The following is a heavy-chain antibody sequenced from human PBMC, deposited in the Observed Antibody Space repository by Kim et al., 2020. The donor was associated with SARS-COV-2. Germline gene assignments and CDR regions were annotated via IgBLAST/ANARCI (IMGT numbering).Heavy chain of an antibody. J-gene: IGHJ4*01. CDR2: IYHSGST. CDR1: GGSISSSNW. Sequence: SETLSLTCAVSGGSISSSNWLSWVRQPPGKWLEWIGEIYHSGSTNYNPSLKNRVTISVDKSKNQFYLKLSSVTAADTAVYYCARSHYDILSGYYCFDYLG. V-gene: IGHV4-4*02. CDR3: ARSHYDILSGYYCFDY. D-gene: IGHD3-9*01.